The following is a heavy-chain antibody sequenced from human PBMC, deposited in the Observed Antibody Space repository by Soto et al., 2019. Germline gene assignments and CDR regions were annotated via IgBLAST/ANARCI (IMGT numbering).Heavy chain of an antibody. J-gene: IGHJ4*02. CDR3: ASHLSSSWYGDVDY. V-gene: IGHV3-30-3*01. CDR1: GFTFSSYA. CDR2: ISYDGSNK. Sequence: GGSLRLSCAASGFTFSSYAMHWVLQAPGKGLEWVAVISYDGSNKYYADSVKGRFTISRDNSKNTLYLQMNSLRAEDTAVYYCASHLSSSWYGDVDYWGQGTLVTVSS. D-gene: IGHD6-13*01.